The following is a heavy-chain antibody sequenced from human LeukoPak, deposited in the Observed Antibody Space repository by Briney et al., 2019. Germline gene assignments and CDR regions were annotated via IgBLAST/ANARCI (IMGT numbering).Heavy chain of an antibody. CDR1: GFTFSSYG. J-gene: IGHJ6*02. D-gene: IGHD3-22*01. CDR2: ISYDGSNK. V-gene: IGHV3-30*18. CDR3: AKDLEDSSGYYFHYYYYGMDV. Sequence: PGGPLRLSCAASGFTFSSYGMHWVRQAPGKGLEWVAVISYDGSNKYYADSVKGRFTISRDNSKNTLYLQMNSLRAEDTAAYYCAKDLEDSSGYYFHYYYYGMDVWGQGTTVTVSS.